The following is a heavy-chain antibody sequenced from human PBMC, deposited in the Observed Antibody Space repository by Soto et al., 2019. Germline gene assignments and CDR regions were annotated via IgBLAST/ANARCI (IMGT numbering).Heavy chain of an antibody. V-gene: IGHV3-13*04. CDR1: GFTFSSYD. Sequence: PGGSLRLSCAASGFTFSSYDMHWVRQATGKGLEWVSAIGTAGDTYYPGSVKGRFTISRENAKNSFYLQMNCLRAGDTAVYYCAIQAYYYGSGSYYNGYYYYGMDVWGQGTTVTVS. J-gene: IGHJ6*02. D-gene: IGHD3-10*01. CDR3: AIQAYYYGSGSYYNGYYYYGMDV. CDR2: IGTAGDT.